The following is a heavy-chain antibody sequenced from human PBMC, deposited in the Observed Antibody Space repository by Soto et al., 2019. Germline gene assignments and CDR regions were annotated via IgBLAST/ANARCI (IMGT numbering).Heavy chain of an antibody. J-gene: IGHJ4*02. CDR3: ARGGGSYNFGAVY. CDR1: GGGNLRDYR. CDR2: IIPKLGSA. D-gene: IGHD2-15*01. V-gene: IGHV1-69*01. Sequence: QVQLVQSGAEVKKPGSSVQVSCKASGGGNLRDYRTTWVRQAPGQGLEWMGGIIPKLGSANYAQNFQGRVTITADESTSNVYMELRSLRSEDTAVYYCARGGGSYNFGAVYWGQGTPVTVSS.